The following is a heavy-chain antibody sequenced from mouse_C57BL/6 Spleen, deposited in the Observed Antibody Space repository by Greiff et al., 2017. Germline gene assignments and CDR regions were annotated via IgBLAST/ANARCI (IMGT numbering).Heavy chain of an antibody. CDR1: GYSITSGYF. CDR2: IRYDGSN. Sequence: VQLQQSGPGLVTPSQSLSLTCSVSGYSITSGYFWNWIRPFPGNHLEWLGYIRYDGSNNYNPALKNRISITRDTSNNQFFLKLNSVTTEDTATYYCARENYCCSSSLAYWGQGTLVTVSA. V-gene: IGHV3-6*01. J-gene: IGHJ3*01. CDR3: ARENYCCSSSLAY. D-gene: IGHD1-1*01.